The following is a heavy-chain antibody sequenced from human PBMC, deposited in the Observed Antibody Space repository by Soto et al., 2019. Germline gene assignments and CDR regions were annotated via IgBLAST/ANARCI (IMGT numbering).Heavy chain of an antibody. CDR3: ARGHSSSSVNHYYYSLDV. D-gene: IGHD6-6*01. CDR2: IIPILTTT. CDR1: GGTLDSYA. J-gene: IGHJ6*02. V-gene: IGHV1-69*01. Sequence: QVLLVQSGTEVKKPGSSVKVSCKASGGTLDSYAISWVRQAPGQGLEWLGGIIPILTTTKYAQKFQGRVTITADEPTNTAYIEMRSLRSDDAAIYYCARGHSSSSVNHYYYSLDVRGQGTTVTVS.